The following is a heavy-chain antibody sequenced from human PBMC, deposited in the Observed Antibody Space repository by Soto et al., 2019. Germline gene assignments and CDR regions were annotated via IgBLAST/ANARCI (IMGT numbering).Heavy chain of an antibody. D-gene: IGHD5-12*01. J-gene: IGHJ4*02. CDR3: AKDLGWLQLVGAFDY. V-gene: IGHV3-23*01. CDR1: GFTFSSYA. CDR2: ISGSGGST. Sequence: EVQLLESGGGLVQPGGSLRLSCAASGFTFSSYAMSWVRQAPGKGLEWVSAISGSGGSTYYADSVKGRFTISRDNSKNTLYLQMNSLRAEDTAVYYGAKDLGWLQLVGAFDYWGPGTLVTVSS.